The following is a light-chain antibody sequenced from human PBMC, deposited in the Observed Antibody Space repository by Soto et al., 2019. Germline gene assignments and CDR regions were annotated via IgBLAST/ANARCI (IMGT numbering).Light chain of an antibody. J-gene: IGLJ2*01. Sequence: SYELTQPPSVSVAPGKTARITCGGNNSGSKSVHWYQQKPGQAPVLVIYYDSDRPSGIPERISGSNSGNTATLTISRVEAGDEADYYCQVWDSSSDHVVFGGGTKLTVL. CDR2: YDS. CDR3: QVWDSSSDHVV. CDR1: NSGSKS. V-gene: IGLV3-21*04.